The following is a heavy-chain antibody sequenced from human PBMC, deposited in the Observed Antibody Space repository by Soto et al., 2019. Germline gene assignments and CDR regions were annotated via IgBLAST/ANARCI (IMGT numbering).Heavy chain of an antibody. V-gene: IGHV3-23*01. J-gene: IGHJ2*01. CDR1: QFTFSYYA. CDR3: AKGRPPFDL. D-gene: IGHD6-6*01. CDR2: ISGAGGST. Sequence: EVQLLESGGGLVQPGGSLRLSCAASQFTFSYYAMGWVRQAPGKGLEWVSLISGAGGSTNYADSVKGRFAISRDNSENTLALQMSSLSAEDTAVYYCAKGRPPFDLWGRGTLVIVSS.